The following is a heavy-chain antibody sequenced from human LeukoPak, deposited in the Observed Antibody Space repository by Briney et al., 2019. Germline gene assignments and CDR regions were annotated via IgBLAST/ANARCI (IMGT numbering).Heavy chain of an antibody. CDR3: ARGWNCGGDCYFSYYVMDV. J-gene: IGHJ6*02. D-gene: IGHD2-21*02. CDR2: INPSDGGT. V-gene: IGHV1-46*01. Sequence: AAVKVSCKASGYILTNYYMHWVRQAPGQGLEWMGIINPSDGGTSYAQNFQDKVTMTRDTSTSTVYLALSSLRSDDTAVYYCARGWNCGGDCYFSYYVMDVWGPGNTVTVSS. CDR1: GYILTNYY.